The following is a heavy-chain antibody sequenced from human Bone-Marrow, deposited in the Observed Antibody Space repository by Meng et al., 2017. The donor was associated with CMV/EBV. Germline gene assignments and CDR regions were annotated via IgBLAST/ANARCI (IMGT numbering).Heavy chain of an antibody. CDR1: GFTVSSNY. J-gene: IGHJ4*02. V-gene: IGHV3-53*05. CDR2: IYSGGST. D-gene: IGHD3-9*01. CDR3: AKGAQYYDILTPFDY. Sequence: GGSLRLSCAVSGFTVSSNYMSWVRQAPGKGLEWVSVIYSGGSTYYADSVKGRFTISRDNSKNTLYLQMNSLRAEDTAVYYCAKGAQYYDILTPFDYWGQGTLVTVSS.